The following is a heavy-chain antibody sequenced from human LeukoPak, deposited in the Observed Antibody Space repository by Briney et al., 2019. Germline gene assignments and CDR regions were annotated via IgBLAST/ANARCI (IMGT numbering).Heavy chain of an antibody. V-gene: IGHV4-61*08. J-gene: IGHJ4*02. Sequence: PSETLSLTCTVSGGSVSSGDYYWSWIRQPPGTGLEWIGYIYYSGSTNYNPSLKSRVTISVDTSKNQFSLRLNSVTAADTAMYYCARVARDGYNSFVDYWGQGTLVTVSS. D-gene: IGHD5-24*01. CDR2: IYYSGST. CDR3: ARVARDGYNSFVDY. CDR1: GGSVSSGDYY.